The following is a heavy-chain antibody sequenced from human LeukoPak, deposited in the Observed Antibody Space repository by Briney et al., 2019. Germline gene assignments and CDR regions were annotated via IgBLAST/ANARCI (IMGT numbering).Heavy chain of an antibody. J-gene: IGHJ4*02. D-gene: IGHD2-2*01. CDR1: GYSFTSYW. V-gene: IGHV5-51*01. CDR3: ARGEGVVPAAIFAPYFDY. Sequence: GESLKISCKGSGYSFTSYWIGWVRQMPGKGLEWMGIIYPGDSDTRYSPSFQGQVTILADKSISTAYLQWGSLKASDTAMYYCARGEGVVPAAIFAPYFDYWGQGTLVTVSS. CDR2: IYPGDSDT.